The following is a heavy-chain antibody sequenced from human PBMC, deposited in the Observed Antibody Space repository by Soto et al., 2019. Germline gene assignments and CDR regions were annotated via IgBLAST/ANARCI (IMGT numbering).Heavy chain of an antibody. J-gene: IGHJ5*02. CDR2: ISAIYGTT. CDR1: GGTFSSYA. Sequence: SVKVSCKASGGTFSSYASSWVRQAPGQGLEWMGGISAIYGTTNYAQKFQGRVTMTADKSTSTAYMELRSLRSDDTAVYYCARVGIVVVTAIPWSWFDPWGQGTLVTVSS. CDR3: ARVGIVVVTAIPWSWFDP. V-gene: IGHV1-69*06. D-gene: IGHD2-21*02.